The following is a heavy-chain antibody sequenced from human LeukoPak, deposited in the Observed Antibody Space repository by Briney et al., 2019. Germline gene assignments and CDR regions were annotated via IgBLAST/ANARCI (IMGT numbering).Heavy chain of an antibody. CDR2: ISGSGVRT. V-gene: IGHV3-23*01. CDR3: AKDSYDYVWGSHIDY. D-gene: IGHD3-16*01. J-gene: IGHJ4*02. CDR1: GFTFSSYA. Sequence: SGGSLRLSCAASGFTFSSYAMSWVRQAPGKGLEWVSDISGSGVRTYYADSVKGRFAISGDNSKNTLFLQMNRLTVEDTAVYYCAKDSYDYVWGSHIDYWGQGTLVTVSS.